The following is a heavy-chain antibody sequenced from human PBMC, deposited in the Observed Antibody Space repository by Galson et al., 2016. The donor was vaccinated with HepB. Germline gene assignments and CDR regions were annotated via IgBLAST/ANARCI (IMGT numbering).Heavy chain of an antibody. CDR1: GFTFSSYV. CDR3: AKEMAVGSIPYFDF. CDR2: ISGSGVTT. J-gene: IGHJ4*02. Sequence: SLRLSCAASGFTFSSYVMNWVRQAPGKGLEWVSYISGSGVTTNYADSVKGRFTTSRENSKNTLFLQMNNLRAEDTAVYNCAKEMAVGSIPYFDFWGQGTLVTVSS. D-gene: IGHD3-10*01. V-gene: IGHV3-23*01.